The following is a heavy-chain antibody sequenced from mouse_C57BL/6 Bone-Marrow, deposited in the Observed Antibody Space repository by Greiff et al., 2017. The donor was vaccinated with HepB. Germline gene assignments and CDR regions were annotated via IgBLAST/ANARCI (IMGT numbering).Heavy chain of an antibody. CDR1: GFTFSSYG. D-gene: IGHD4-1*01. J-gene: IGHJ2*01. CDR3: ARRLGLDY. V-gene: IGHV5-6*02. CDR2: ISSGGSYT. Sequence: DVHLVESGGDLVKPGGSLKLSCAASGFTFSSYGMSWVRQTPDKRLEWVATISSGGSYTYYPDSVKGRFTISRDNAKNTLYLQMSSLKSEDPAMYYCARRLGLDYWGQGTTLTVSS.